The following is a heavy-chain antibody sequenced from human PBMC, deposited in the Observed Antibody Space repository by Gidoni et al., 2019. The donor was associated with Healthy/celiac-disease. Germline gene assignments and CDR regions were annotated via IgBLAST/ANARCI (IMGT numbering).Heavy chain of an antibody. V-gene: IGHV3-30*18. J-gene: IGHJ4*02. CDR1: VFTFSSYG. D-gene: IGHD3-16*01. CDR2: ISYDGSNK. Sequence: QAQLVESGGGVVQPGRFLRLSCAASVFTFSSYGMHWVRQAPGKGLEWVAVISYDGSNKYYADSVKGRFTISRDNSKNTLYLQMNSLRAEDTAVYYCAKDHLGFDYWGQGTLVTVSS. CDR3: AKDHLGFDY.